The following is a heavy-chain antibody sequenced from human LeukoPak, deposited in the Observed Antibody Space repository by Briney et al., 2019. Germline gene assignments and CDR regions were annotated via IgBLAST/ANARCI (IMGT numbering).Heavy chain of an antibody. CDR1: GGSFSAYY. CDR3: ARGFSPGLLFDP. Sequence: SETLSLTCAVYGGSFSAYYWSWIRQPPGKGLEWIGEINHSGSTKYNPSFKSRVAISVDPSKNQFSQNLRSVTAADTAVYYCARGFSPGLLFDPWGQGTVVTVSS. J-gene: IGHJ5*02. V-gene: IGHV4-34*01. D-gene: IGHD2-21*01. CDR2: INHSGST.